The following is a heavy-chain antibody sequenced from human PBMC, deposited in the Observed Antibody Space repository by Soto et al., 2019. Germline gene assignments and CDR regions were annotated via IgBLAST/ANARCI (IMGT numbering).Heavy chain of an antibody. CDR1: GYTFTGYY. Sequence: ASVKVSCKASGYTFTGYYMHWVRQAPGQGLEWMGWINPNSGGTNYAQKFQGWVTMTRDTSISTAYMELSRLRSDDTAVYYCARGPRLRYFDLFDYGMDVWGQGTTVTVSS. J-gene: IGHJ6*02. V-gene: IGHV1-2*04. CDR3: ARGPRLRYFDLFDYGMDV. CDR2: INPNSGGT. D-gene: IGHD3-9*01.